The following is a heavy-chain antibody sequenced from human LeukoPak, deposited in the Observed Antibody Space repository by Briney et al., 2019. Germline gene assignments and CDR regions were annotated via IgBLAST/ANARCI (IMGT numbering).Heavy chain of an antibody. CDR2: IIPIFGTA. Sequence: GASVKVSCKASGGTFSSYAISWVRQAPGQGLEWMGRIIPIFGTANYAQRFRGRVTITTDESTSTAYMELSSLRSEDTAVYYCASYDSSGYYRHDGYFDLWGRGTLVTVSS. V-gene: IGHV1-69*05. J-gene: IGHJ2*01. CDR3: ASYDSSGYYRHDGYFDL. CDR1: GGTFSSYA. D-gene: IGHD3-22*01.